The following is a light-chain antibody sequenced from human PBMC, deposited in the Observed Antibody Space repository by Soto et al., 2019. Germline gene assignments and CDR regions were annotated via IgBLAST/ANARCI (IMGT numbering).Light chain of an antibody. CDR3: KVWDSSTARV. CDR1: NIGSKN. J-gene: IGLJ3*02. CDR2: RDG. V-gene: IGLV3-9*01. Sequence: SYELTQPLSVSVALGQTARITCGGNNIGSKNVHWYQQKPGQAPVLVIYRDGNRPSGIPERFSGSNSGNTATLTISRAQAGDEADYYCKVWDSSTARVFGGGTKLTVL.